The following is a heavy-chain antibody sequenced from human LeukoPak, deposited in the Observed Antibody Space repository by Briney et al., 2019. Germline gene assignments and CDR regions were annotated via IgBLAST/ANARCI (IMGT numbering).Heavy chain of an antibody. Sequence: PSETLSLTCTVSGGSISSYYWSWIRQPAGKGLEWIGRIYTSGSTNYNPSLKSRVTISVDKSKNQFSLKLSSVTAADTAVYYCARENYDILTSYSYFDYWGQGTLVTVSS. CDR2: IYTSGST. D-gene: IGHD3-9*01. V-gene: IGHV4-4*07. CDR1: GGSISSYY. J-gene: IGHJ4*02. CDR3: ARENYDILTSYSYFDY.